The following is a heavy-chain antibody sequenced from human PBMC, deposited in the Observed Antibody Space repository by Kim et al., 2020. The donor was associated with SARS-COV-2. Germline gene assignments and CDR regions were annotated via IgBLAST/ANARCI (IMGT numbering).Heavy chain of an antibody. CDR3: AREGVITGTTGYYYGMDV. CDR1: GFTFSSYS. V-gene: IGHV3-21*01. J-gene: IGHJ6*02. D-gene: IGHD1-20*01. CDR2: ISSSSSYI. Sequence: GGSLRLSCAASGFTFSSYSMNWVRQAPGKGLEWVSSISSSSSYIYYADSVKGRFTISRDNAKNSLYLQMNSLRAEDTAVYYCAREGVITGTTGYYYGMDVWGQGTTVTVSS.